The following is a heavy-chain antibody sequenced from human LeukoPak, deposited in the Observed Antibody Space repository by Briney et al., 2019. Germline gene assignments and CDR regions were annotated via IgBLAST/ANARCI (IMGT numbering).Heavy chain of an antibody. Sequence: GRSLRLSCAASGLTFSSYGMHWVRQAPGKGLEWVAVISYDGSNKYYADSVKGRFTISRDNSKNTLYLQMNSLRAEDTAVYYCAKDGEMATIRYLDYWGQGSLVTASS. D-gene: IGHD5-24*01. CDR1: GLTFSSYG. CDR2: ISYDGSNK. J-gene: IGHJ4*02. V-gene: IGHV3-30*18. CDR3: AKDGEMATIRYLDY.